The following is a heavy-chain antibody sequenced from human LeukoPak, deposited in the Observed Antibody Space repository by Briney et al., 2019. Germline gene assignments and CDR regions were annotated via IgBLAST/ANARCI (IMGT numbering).Heavy chain of an antibody. CDR1: GGSFSGYY. D-gene: IGHD3-22*01. J-gene: IGHJ4*02. V-gene: IGHV4-34*01. CDR3: ARVRYYDSSGYGLDY. CDR2: INHSGST. Sequence: SETLSLTCAVYGGSFSGYYWSWIRQPPGKGLEWIGEINHSGSTNYNPSLKSRVTISVDTSKNQFSLKLSSVTAADTAVYYCARVRYYDSSGYGLDYWGQGTLVTVSS.